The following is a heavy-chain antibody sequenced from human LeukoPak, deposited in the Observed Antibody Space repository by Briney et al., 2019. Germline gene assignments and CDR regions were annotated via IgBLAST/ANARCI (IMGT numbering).Heavy chain of an antibody. Sequence: SETLSLTCTVSGGSISSYYWSWIRQPPGKGLEWIGYIFYSGSTNYNPSLKSRVTISVDTSKNQFSLKLSSVTAADTAVYYCARVPERYSFDYWGQGTLVTVSS. CDR1: GGSISSYY. CDR2: IFYSGST. CDR3: ARVPERYSFDY. V-gene: IGHV4-59*01. J-gene: IGHJ4*02. D-gene: IGHD3-9*01.